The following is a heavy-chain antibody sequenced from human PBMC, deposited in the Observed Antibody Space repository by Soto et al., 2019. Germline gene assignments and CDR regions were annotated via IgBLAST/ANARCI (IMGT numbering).Heavy chain of an antibody. CDR1: GFTFSSYS. J-gene: IGHJ6*02. D-gene: IGHD2-2*01. CDR2: ISSSSSYI. CDR3: ARDADCISTSCPTYYYYYGMDV. V-gene: IGHV3-21*01. Sequence: PGGSLRLSCAASGFTFSSYSMNWVRQAPGKGLEWVSSISSSSSYIYYADSVKGRFTISRDNAKNSLYLQMNSLRAEDTAVYYCARDADCISTSCPTYYYYYGMDVWGQGTTVTVSS.